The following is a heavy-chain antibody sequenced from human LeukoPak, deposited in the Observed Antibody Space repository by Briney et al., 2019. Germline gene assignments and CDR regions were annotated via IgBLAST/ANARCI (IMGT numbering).Heavy chain of an antibody. CDR1: GYTFTSYG. CDR3: ARDVEYCSGGSCYSYFDY. Sequence: ASVKVSCKASGYTFTSYGISWVRQAPGQGLEGMGWISAYNGNTNYAQKLQGRVTMTTDTSTSTAYMELRSLRSDDTAVYYCARDVEYCSGGSCYSYFDYWGQGTLVTVSS. CDR2: ISAYNGNT. D-gene: IGHD2-15*01. V-gene: IGHV1-18*01. J-gene: IGHJ4*02.